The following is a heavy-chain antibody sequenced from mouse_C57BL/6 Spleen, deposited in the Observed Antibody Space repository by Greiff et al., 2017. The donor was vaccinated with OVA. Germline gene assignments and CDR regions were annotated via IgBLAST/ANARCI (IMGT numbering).Heavy chain of an antibody. CDR2: IDPSDSYT. D-gene: IGHD1-1*01. CDR3: ARSPAITTVAYFDY. CDR1: GYTFTSYW. V-gene: IGHV1-69*01. J-gene: IGHJ2*01. Sequence: VQLQQPGAELVMPGASVKLSCKASGYTFTSYWMHWVKQRPGQGLEWIGEIDPSDSYTNYNQKFKGKSTLTVDKSSSTAYMQLSSLTSEDSAVYYCARSPAITTVAYFDYWGQGTTLTVSS.